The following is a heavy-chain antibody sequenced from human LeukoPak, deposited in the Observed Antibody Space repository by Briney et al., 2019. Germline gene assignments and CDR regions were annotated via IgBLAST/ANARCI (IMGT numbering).Heavy chain of an antibody. CDR3: ARDPDDRSGLDAFET. V-gene: IGHV3-53*01. J-gene: IGHJ3*02. CDR1: GFTLTNNY. CDR2: MHSDGRT. Sequence: GGSLRLSCAASGFTLTNNYMNWVRQASGKGLEWVSVMHSDGRTFYADSVKGRFTISRDKLKHILYLQMDSLRAEDTAVYYCARDPDDRSGLDAFETWGQGTKVIVS. D-gene: IGHD3-22*01.